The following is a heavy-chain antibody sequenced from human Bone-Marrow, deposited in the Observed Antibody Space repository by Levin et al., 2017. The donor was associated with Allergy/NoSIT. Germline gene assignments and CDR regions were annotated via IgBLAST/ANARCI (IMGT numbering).Heavy chain of an antibody. D-gene: IGHD2-15*01. CDR3: ARDRVVASSGTYYYYGMAV. CDR1: GGSISSYH. CDR2: IHYSGST. V-gene: IGHV4-59*01. Sequence: SETLSLTCIVSGGSISSYHWSWIRQPPGKGLEWIGYIHYSGSTDYNPSLKSRVTISIDTSKSQFSLTLNSVSAADTAVYYCARDRVVASSGTYYYYGMAVWGRGTTVTVSS. J-gene: IGHJ6*02.